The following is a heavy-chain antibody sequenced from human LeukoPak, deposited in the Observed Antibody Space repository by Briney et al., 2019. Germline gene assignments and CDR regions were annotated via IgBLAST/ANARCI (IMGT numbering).Heavy chain of an antibody. CDR2: IYYSGST. D-gene: IGHD3-22*01. Sequence: SETLSLTCTVSGGSISSYYWSWIRQPPGKGLEWIGYIYYSGSTNYNPSLKSRVTISVGTSKNHFSLKLSSVAAADTAVYYCARVYGGYYDSSGYYTRTWFDPWGQGTLVTVSS. CDR3: ARVYGGYYDSSGYYTRTWFDP. CDR1: GGSISSYY. J-gene: IGHJ5*02. V-gene: IGHV4-59*01.